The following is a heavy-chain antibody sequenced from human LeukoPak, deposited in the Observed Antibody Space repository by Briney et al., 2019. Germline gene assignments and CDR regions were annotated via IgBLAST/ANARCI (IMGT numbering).Heavy chain of an antibody. CDR1: GFTFSTYS. V-gene: IGHV3-48*01. J-gene: IGHJ4*02. D-gene: IGHD3-3*01. Sequence: GGSRRLSWAASGFTFSTYSMNWVRQAPGKGLEWVSYISSSSGAIYYADSVKGRFTISRDNAKNSLYLQMNSLRVEDTAVYYCAREPFWSGYFANLHFDYWGQGTLVTVSS. CDR3: AREPFWSGYFANLHFDY. CDR2: ISSSSGAI.